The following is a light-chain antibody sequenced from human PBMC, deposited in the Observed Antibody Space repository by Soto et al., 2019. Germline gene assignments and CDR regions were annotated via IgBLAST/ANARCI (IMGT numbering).Light chain of an antibody. CDR3: GTWDSSLSGV. CDR1: SSNIGNNY. Sequence: QSVLTQPPSVSAAPGQKVTIYCSGSSSNIGNNYVSWYQQLPGTAPKLLIYENNKRPSGIPDRFSGSKSGTSATLGITGLQTGDEADYYCGTWDSSLSGVFGGGTKLTVL. J-gene: IGLJ2*01. CDR2: ENN. V-gene: IGLV1-51*02.